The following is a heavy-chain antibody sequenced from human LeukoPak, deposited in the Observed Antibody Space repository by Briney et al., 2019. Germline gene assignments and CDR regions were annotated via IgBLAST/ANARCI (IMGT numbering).Heavy chain of an antibody. J-gene: IGHJ3*02. D-gene: IGHD3-22*01. CDR1: GFTFSSYG. CDR2: ISYDGSNK. V-gene: IGHV3-30*03. Sequence: GRSLRLSCAASGFTFSSYGMHWVRQAPGKGLEWVAVISYDGSNKYYADSVKGRFTISRDNSKNTLYLQMNSLRAEDTAVYYCARGRDWAKGYYYDSSGSADAFDIWGQGTMVTVSS. CDR3: ARGRDWAKGYYYDSSGSADAFDI.